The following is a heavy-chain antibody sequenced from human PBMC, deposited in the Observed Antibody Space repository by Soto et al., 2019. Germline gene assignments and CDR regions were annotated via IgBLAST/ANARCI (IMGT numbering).Heavy chain of an antibody. CDR3: AREMRGGAARKRYYYYMDV. Sequence: ASVKPSCKDSGYTFTSNGISCVRQAPRQGLEWMGWISAYNGNTNYAQKLQGRVTMTTDTSTSTAYMELRSLRSDDTAVYYCAREMRGGAARKRYYYYMDVWGKGTTVTVSS. CDR1: GYTFTSNG. CDR2: ISAYNGNT. J-gene: IGHJ6*03. D-gene: IGHD6-6*01. V-gene: IGHV1-18*01.